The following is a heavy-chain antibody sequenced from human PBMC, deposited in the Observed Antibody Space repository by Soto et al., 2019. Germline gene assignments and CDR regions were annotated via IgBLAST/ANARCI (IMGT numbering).Heavy chain of an antibody. CDR2: TCPYIGKT. V-gene: IGHV1-18*01. CDR3: ARCYCSVGSCFTCWHFDL. CDR1: GYTFNNFG. D-gene: IGHD6-19*01. Sequence: QGQLAQSGGEVRKPGASVKVSCQASGYTFNNFGLSWVRQAPGQGLEWVGWTCPYIGKTDYAPKVRDRDTMTADSTTNPAYMELRSLTSDDSALYYCARCYCSVGSCFTCWHFDLWGRGTLVSVSS. J-gene: IGHJ2*01.